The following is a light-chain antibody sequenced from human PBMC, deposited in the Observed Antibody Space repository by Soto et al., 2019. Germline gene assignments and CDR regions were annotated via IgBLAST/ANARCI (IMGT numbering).Light chain of an antibody. CDR1: HGISNY. CDR3: QQYNSYSSWT. CDR2: AAS. V-gene: IGKV1-27*01. Sequence: DIQMTQSPSSLSASVGDRVAITCGSSHGISNYLALYQQKPGKVPTLLIYAASTLQSGVPSRFSGSGSGTESTLTISSLQPDDFATYYCQQYNSYSSWTFGQGTKVDIK. J-gene: IGKJ1*01.